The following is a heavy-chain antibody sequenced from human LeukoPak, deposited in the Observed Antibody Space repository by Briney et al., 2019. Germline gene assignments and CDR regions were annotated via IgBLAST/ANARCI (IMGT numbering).Heavy chain of an antibody. CDR3: ATGDYGDYVPHFDI. D-gene: IGHD4-17*01. J-gene: IGHJ3*02. V-gene: IGHV4-31*03. CDR2: IYYSGST. CDR1: GGSISSGGYY. Sequence: PSETLSLTCTVSGGSISSGGYYWSWIRQHPGKGLEWIGYIYYSGSTYYNPSLKSRVTISVDTSKNQFSLKLSSVTAADTAVYYCATGDYGDYVPHFDIWGQGTMVTVSS.